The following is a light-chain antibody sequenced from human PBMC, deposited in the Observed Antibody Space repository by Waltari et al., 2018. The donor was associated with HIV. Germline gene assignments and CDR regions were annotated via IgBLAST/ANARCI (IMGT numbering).Light chain of an antibody. CDR1: QAINNY. CDR3: QKFNSAPLT. Sequence: DIQMTQSPSSLSAFIGDTVTITCWASQAINNYLAWYQHRPGEAPHLLIYAASTLQSGVPSRFSGSGSGTDFTLTITNLRPEDVGTYYCQKFNSAPLTFGGGTKVEIK. V-gene: IGKV1-27*01. CDR2: AAS. J-gene: IGKJ4*01.